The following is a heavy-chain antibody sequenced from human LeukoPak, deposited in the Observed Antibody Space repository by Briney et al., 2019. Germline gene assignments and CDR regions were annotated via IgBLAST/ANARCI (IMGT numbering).Heavy chain of an antibody. J-gene: IGHJ6*03. V-gene: IGHV1-2*02. CDR3: VITYYYDSSGYRPYYYMDV. CDR1: GGTFSSYA. CDR2: IIPNSGGT. D-gene: IGHD3-22*01. Sequence: EASVKVSCKASGGTFSSYAISWVRQAPGQGLEWMGGIIPNSGGTNYAQKFQGRVTMTRDTSISTAYMELSRLRSDDTAVYYCVITYYYDSSGYRPYYYMDVWGKGTAVTVSS.